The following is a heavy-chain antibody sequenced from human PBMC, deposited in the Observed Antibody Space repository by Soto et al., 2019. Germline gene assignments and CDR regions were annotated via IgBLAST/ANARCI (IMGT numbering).Heavy chain of an antibody. D-gene: IGHD3-10*01. CDR3: ARPYYYGSGSYYLDY. CDR2: INPSGGST. V-gene: IGHV1-46*01. CDR1: GYTFTSYY. Sequence: GASVKVSCKAAGYTFTSYYMHWVRQAPGQGLEWMGIINPSGGSTSYAQKFQGRVTMTRDTSTSTVYMELSSLRSEDTAVYYCARPYYYGSGSYYLDYWGQGTLVTVYS. J-gene: IGHJ4*02.